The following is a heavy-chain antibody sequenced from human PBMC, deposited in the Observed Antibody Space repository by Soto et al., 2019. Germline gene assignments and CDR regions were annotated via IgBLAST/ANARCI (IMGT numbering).Heavy chain of an antibody. Sequence: GGSLRLSCTGSGYTFGDFGMSWFRQAPGKGLEWLSFIRSKGYGGTTESAASVRGRFITSRDDSKSIAYLQMNSLKTEDTAVYYCASLTSWSQEYYYGMDVWGQGTTVTVSS. CDR2: IRSKGYGGTT. V-gene: IGHV3-49*03. D-gene: IGHD2-2*01. CDR3: ASLTSWSQEYYYGMDV. CDR1: GYTFGDFG. J-gene: IGHJ6*02.